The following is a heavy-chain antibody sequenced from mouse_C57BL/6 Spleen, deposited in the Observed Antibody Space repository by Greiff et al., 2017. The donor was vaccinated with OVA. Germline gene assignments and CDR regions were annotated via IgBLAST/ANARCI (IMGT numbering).Heavy chain of an antibody. J-gene: IGHJ4*01. CDR3: ARKEGDDYAMDY. CDR1: GYAFSSSW. CDR2: IYPGDGDT. V-gene: IGHV1-82*01. D-gene: IGHD3-3*01. Sequence: VHLVESGPELVKPGASVKISCKASGYAFSSSWMNWVKQRPGKGLEWIGRIYPGDGDTNYNGKFKGKATLTADKSSSTAYMQLSSLTSEDSAVYFCARKEGDDYAMDYWGQGTSVTVSS.